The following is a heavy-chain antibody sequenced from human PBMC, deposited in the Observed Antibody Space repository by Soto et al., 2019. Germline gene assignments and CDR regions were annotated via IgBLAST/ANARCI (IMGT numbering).Heavy chain of an antibody. V-gene: IGHV4-59*08. Sequence: SETLSLTCTVSGGSITNYHWSWIRLSPGNGLEWIGYIFERGNTKYNPSLKGRVSISVDTSKNQFALNLSSVTAADTAVYFCARHTVLFWYFDLWGRGTLVTVSS. J-gene: IGHJ2*01. CDR3: ARHTVLFWYFDL. CDR1: GGSITNYH. D-gene: IGHD4-17*01. CDR2: IFERGNT.